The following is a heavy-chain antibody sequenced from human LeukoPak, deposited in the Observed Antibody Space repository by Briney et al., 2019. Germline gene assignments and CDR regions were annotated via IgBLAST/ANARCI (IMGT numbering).Heavy chain of an antibody. V-gene: IGHV3-7*01. CDR2: IRQDGGEK. J-gene: IGHJ4*01. Sequence: GGSLRLACAVSGFTFSSYWMNWVRQAPGKGLEWVASIRQDGGEKSYVDSVKGRFTISRDNTKNSLYLQMNSLRAEDTAVYYCARDGTAAGLYFDLWGQGTLVTVSS. CDR3: ARDGTAAGLYFDL. CDR1: GFTFSSYW. D-gene: IGHD6-13*01.